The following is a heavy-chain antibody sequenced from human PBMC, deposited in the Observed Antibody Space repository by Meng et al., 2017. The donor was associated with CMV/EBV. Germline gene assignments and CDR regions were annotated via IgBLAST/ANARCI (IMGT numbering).Heavy chain of an antibody. Sequence: SGPTLVKPTQTLTLTCTSSGFSLSTSGMCVSWVRQPPGKALEWLALIDWDDDKYYSTSLKTRLTISKDTSKNQVVLTMTNMDPVDTATYYCARIHSNYGPYGMDVWGQGTTVTVSS. D-gene: IGHD4-11*01. CDR3: ARIHSNYGPYGMDV. CDR1: GFSLSTSGMC. CDR2: IDWDDDK. J-gene: IGHJ6*02. V-gene: IGHV2-70*20.